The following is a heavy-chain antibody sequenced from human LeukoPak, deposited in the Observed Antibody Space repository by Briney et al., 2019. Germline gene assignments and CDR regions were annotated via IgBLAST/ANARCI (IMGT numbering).Heavy chain of an antibody. J-gene: IGHJ4*02. V-gene: IGHV4-59*08. Sequence: SETLSLTCTVSGCSISSYYWSWIRQPPGKGLEWIGYIYYSGSTNYNPSLKSRVTRSVDTSKIQVSLKLSSVTAADTSVYYCARHSSDPGGDYLGQGTLVTVSS. CDR3: ARHSSDPGGDY. D-gene: IGHD3-16*01. CDR2: IYYSGST. CDR1: GCSISSYY.